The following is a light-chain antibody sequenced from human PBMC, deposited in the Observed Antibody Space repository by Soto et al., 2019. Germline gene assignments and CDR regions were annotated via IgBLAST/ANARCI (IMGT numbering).Light chain of an antibody. Sequence: QSALTQPASVSGSPGQSITISCTGTSSDVGGYNYVSWYQQHPGKAPKVMIYDVSNRTSGVSKRFSGSKSGNTASLTIYRLKAEDEADYDCSSYTISGTRVFGGGTKLTV. V-gene: IGLV2-14*01. CDR3: SSYTISGTRV. CDR1: SSDVGGYNY. CDR2: DVS. J-gene: IGLJ3*02.